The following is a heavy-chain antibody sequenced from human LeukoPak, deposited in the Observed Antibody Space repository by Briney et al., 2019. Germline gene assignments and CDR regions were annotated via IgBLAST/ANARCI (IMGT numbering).Heavy chain of an antibody. CDR1: GYTFTSYD. Sequence: ASVKVSCKASGYTFTSYDINWVRQATGQGLEWMGWMNPNSGNTGYAQKFQGRVTMTWNTSINTAYMELSSLRSEDTAVYYCARGNYDFWSGYQYDWFDPWGQGTLVTVSS. J-gene: IGHJ5*02. CDR3: ARGNYDFWSGYQYDWFDP. D-gene: IGHD3-3*01. V-gene: IGHV1-8*01. CDR2: MNPNSGNT.